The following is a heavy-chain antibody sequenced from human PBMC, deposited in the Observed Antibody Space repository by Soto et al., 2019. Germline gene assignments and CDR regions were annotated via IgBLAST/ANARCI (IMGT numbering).Heavy chain of an antibody. J-gene: IGHJ5*01. CDR1: GYNFTAFW. V-gene: IGHV5-10-1*01. CDR3: ARVHKNWFDS. CDR2: IDPSDSYT. Sequence: GESLKISCKASGYNFTAFWIHWVRHVPGKGLEWLGKIDPSDSYTNYSPSFEGHVTISTDNSITTAYLQWSSLRASDTALYFCARVHKNWFDSWAQGTMVTVSS.